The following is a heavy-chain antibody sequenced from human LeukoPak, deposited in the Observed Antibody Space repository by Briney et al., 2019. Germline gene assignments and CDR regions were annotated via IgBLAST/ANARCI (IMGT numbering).Heavy chain of an antibody. Sequence: SETLSLTCAVYDGSFSGSYCTWIRQPPGKGLEWIGEINHSGSTNYNPSLKSRVTISVDTSRNQFSLKLSSVTAADTAVYYCARDYYSLKTGRVRAFDIWNQGTMVTVSS. V-gene: IGHV4-34*01. J-gene: IGHJ3*02. CDR1: DGSFSGSY. CDR2: INHSGST. CDR3: ARDYYSLKTGRVRAFDI. D-gene: IGHD3-10*01.